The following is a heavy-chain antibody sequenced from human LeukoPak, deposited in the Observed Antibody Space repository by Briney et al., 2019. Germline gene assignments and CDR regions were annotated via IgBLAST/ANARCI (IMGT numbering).Heavy chain of an antibody. CDR3: ARDQEGTEYCSGGSCRSGYYGMDV. CDR1: GFTFSDYY. CDR2: ISNRSSDI. Sequence: GGSLRLSCAASGFTFSDYYMNWIRQAPGKGLEWVSYISNRSSDINYADSVKGRFTISRDNAKNSVYLQINSLRAEDTAVYYCARDQEGTEYCSGGSCRSGYYGMDVWGKGTTVTVSS. V-gene: IGHV3-11*06. J-gene: IGHJ6*04. D-gene: IGHD2-15*01.